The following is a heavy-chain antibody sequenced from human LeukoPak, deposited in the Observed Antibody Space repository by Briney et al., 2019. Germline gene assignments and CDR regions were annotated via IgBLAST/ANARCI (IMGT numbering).Heavy chain of an antibody. Sequence: SQTLSLTCTVSGGSISSGGYYWSWIRQPPGKGLEWIGYIYYSGSTNYNPSLKSRVTISVDTSKNQFSLKLSSVTAADTAVYYCARADDILTGRFDYWGQGTLVTVSS. CDR2: IYYSGST. CDR3: ARADDILTGRFDY. J-gene: IGHJ4*02. CDR1: GGSISSGGYY. D-gene: IGHD3-9*01. V-gene: IGHV4-61*08.